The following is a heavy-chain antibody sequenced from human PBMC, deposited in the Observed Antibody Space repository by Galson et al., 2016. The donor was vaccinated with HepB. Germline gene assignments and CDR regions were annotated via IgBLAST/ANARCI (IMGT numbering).Heavy chain of an antibody. V-gene: IGHV3-7*01. D-gene: IGHD5-12*01. CDR3: ARDAGYKTFDY. CDR1: GFTFKDSW. Sequence: SLRLSCAASGFTFKDSWMNWVRQAPGKGLEWVASLNQDGSDTYYVASVRGRFTISRDNAKSSVYLQMDSLRVEDTAVYYCARDAGYKTFDYWGQGTLVTVSS. CDR2: LNQDGSDT. J-gene: IGHJ4*02.